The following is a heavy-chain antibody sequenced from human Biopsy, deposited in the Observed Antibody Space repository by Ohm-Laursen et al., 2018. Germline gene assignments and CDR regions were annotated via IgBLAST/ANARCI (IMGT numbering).Heavy chain of an antibody. V-gene: IGHV4-4*07. J-gene: IGHJ3*01. CDR3: ASVVLGPTNDAFDL. CDR2: IYPGGST. CDR1: GGDINNYY. D-gene: IGHD3-22*01. Sequence: TLSLTCNVSGGDINNYYWSWIRQPAGKGREWSGRIYPGGSTNYNPSLKSRVTMSVDTSKKQLSLRLRYVTAADTAMYYCASVVLGPTNDAFDLWGQGTMVVVSS.